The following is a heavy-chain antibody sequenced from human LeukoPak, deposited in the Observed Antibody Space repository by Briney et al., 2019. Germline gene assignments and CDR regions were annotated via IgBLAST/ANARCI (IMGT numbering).Heavy chain of an antibody. D-gene: IGHD6-13*01. J-gene: IGHJ3*02. CDR3: ARDRVRQQLVQDGDAFDI. Sequence: SETLSLTCTVSGGSISSGGYYWSWIRQHPGKGLEWIGYIYYSGSTYYNPSLKSRVTIPVDTSKNQFSLKLSSVTAADTAVYYCARDRVRQQLVQDGDAFDIWGQGTMVTVSS. CDR2: IYYSGST. CDR1: GGSISSGGYY. V-gene: IGHV4-31*03.